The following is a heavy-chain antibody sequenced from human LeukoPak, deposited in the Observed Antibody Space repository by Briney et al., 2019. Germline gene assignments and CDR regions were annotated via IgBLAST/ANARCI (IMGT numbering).Heavy chain of an antibody. J-gene: IGHJ4*02. V-gene: IGHV5-51*01. CDR1: GYTFTSHW. D-gene: IGHD2-15*01. Sequence: GESLKISCKGTGYTFTSHWIGWVRQMPGKGLEWMGTIYPDDSDTIYSPSFQGQVTISADRSTNIAYLQWSSLKASDTAMYYCAREGGFYCSGGSCYFDFWGQGTLVTVSS. CDR2: IYPDDSDT. CDR3: AREGGFYCSGGSCYFDF.